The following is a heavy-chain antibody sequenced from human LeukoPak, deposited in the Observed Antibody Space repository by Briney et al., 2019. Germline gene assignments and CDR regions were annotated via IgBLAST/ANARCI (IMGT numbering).Heavy chain of an antibody. CDR2: ISAYNGDT. D-gene: IGHD2-15*01. J-gene: IGHJ4*02. V-gene: IGHV1-18*01. CDR1: GYTFSTYG. CDR3: AGDIVAPTYFDY. Sequence: GASVKVSCKASGYTFSTYGISWVRQAPGQGLEWMGWISAYNGDTRYAQKFQGRVTMTTDTSTSTAYMELRSLRSDDTAVFYCAGDIVAPTYFDYWGQGTLVTVSS.